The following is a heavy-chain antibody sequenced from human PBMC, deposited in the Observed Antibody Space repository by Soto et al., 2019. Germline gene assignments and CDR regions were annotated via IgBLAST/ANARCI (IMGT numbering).Heavy chain of an antibody. Sequence: EVQLVESGGGLVKPGGSLRLSCAASGFTFSSYSMNWVRQAPGKGLEWVSSISSSSSYIYYADSVKGRFTISRDNAKNSLYLQTNSLRAEDTAVYYCAISGSPQGYYYYGMDVWGQGTTVTVSS. J-gene: IGHJ6*02. V-gene: IGHV3-21*01. CDR2: ISSSSSYI. CDR3: AISGSPQGYYYYGMDV. CDR1: GFTFSSYS. D-gene: IGHD1-26*01.